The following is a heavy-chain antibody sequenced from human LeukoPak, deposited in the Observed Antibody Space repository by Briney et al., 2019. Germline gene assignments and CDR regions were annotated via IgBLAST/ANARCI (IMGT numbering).Heavy chain of an antibody. D-gene: IGHD2-21*01. CDR3: ARAPVTSCRGAYCYPFDY. CDR2: TSSSDAGT. J-gene: IGHJ4*02. Sequence: TGGSLRLSCAASGFTFNTYGMHWVRQAPGKGLEWVSATSSSDAGTYHADSVRGRFTISRDNSKNTLYLQMNSLRVEDAAVYYCARAPVTSCRGAYCYPFDYWGQGTLVTVSS. V-gene: IGHV3-23*01. CDR1: GFTFNTYG.